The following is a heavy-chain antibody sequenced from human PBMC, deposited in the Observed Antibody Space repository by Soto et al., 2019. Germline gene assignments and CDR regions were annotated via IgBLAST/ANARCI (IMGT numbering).Heavy chain of an antibody. CDR1: GFTFRSYA. CDR3: ARDISPSGSYYSAHYYYHGMDV. J-gene: IGHJ6*02. V-gene: IGHV3-33*01. CDR2: IWSDGNNK. D-gene: IGHD3-10*01. Sequence: QEQLVESGGGVVQPGRSLRLSCGASGFTFRSYAMHWVRQAPGKGLEWVAFIWSDGNNKNYADSVKGRFTISRDNSKNTLSLQMNSLRAEDTAVYYCARDISPSGSYYSAHYYYHGMDVWGQGTTVTVSS.